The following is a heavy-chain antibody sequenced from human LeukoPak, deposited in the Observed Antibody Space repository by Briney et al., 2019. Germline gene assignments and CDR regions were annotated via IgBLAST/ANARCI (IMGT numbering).Heavy chain of an antibody. Sequence: SETLSLTCAVYGGSFSGYYWSWIRQPPGKGLEWIGEINHSGSTNYNPSLKSRVTISVDTSKNQFSLKLSSVTAADTAVYYCARGHSNSYFDYWGQGTLVAVSS. CDR2: INHSGST. V-gene: IGHV4-34*01. CDR1: GGSFSGYY. J-gene: IGHJ4*02. CDR3: ARGHSNSYFDY. D-gene: IGHD4-11*01.